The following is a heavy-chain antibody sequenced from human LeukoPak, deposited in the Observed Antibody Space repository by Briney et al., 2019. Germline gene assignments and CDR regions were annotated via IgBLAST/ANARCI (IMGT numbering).Heavy chain of an antibody. V-gene: IGHV4-38-2*01. Sequence: PSETLSLTCAVSGYSISRGYSWGWIRQPPGKGLEWIGNIYHSESTHYNPSLKSRDTISPDTSKNQFSLKLSSVTAADTAVYYCARFDHVWETHGMDAFDLWGQGTMVTVSS. CDR3: ARFDHVWETHGMDAFDL. J-gene: IGHJ3*01. D-gene: IGHD3-16*01. CDR1: GYSISRGYS. CDR2: IYHSEST.